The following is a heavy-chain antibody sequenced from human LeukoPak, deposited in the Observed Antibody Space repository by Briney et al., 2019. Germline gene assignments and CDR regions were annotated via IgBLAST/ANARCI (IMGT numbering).Heavy chain of an antibody. CDR3: ARGPSSGWFLSQFDY. CDR2: INPNSGGT. CDR1: GYTFTGYY. J-gene: IGHJ4*02. D-gene: IGHD6-19*01. Sequence: ASVKVSCKASGYTFTGYYMHWVGQAPGQGLEWMGWINPNSGGTDYAQRFQGRVTMTRDTSISTAYMELSRLRSDDTAVYYCARGPSSGWFLSQFDYWGQGTLVTVSS. V-gene: IGHV1-2*02.